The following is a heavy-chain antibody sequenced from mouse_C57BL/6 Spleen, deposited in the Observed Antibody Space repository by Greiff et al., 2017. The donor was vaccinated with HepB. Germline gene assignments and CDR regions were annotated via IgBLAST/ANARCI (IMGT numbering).Heavy chain of an antibody. J-gene: IGHJ4*01. CDR1: GYSITSGYY. V-gene: IGHV3-6*01. CDR3: ATCLLPYAMDY. CDR2: ISYDGSN. D-gene: IGHD2-10*01. Sequence: EVKLQESGPGLVKPSQSLSLTCSVTGYSITSGYYWNWIRQFPGNKLEWMGYISYDGSNNYNPSLKNRISITRDTSKNQFFLKLNSVTTEDTATYYCATCLLPYAMDYWGQGTSVTVSS.